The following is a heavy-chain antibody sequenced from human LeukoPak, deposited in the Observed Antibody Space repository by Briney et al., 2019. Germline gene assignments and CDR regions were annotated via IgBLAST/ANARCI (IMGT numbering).Heavy chain of an antibody. J-gene: IGHJ4*02. CDR2: ISGSGGST. V-gene: IGHV3-23*01. CDR1: GFTFSSYA. D-gene: IGHD3-3*01. CDR3: FKVWSGYYSDY. Sequence: GGSLRLSCAASGFTFSSYAMSWVRQAPGKGLEWVSAISGSGGSTYYADSVKGRFTISRDNSKSTLYLQMNSLRAEDTAVYYCFKVWSGYYSDYWGQGTLVTVSS.